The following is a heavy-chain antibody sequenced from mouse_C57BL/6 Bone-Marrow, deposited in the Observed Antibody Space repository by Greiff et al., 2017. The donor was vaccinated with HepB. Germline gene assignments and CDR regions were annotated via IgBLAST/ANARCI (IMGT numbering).Heavy chain of an antibody. CDR1: GFTFSDYG. Sequence: VQLQQSGGGLVKPGGSLKLSCAASGFTFSDYGMHWVRQAPEKGLEWVAYISSGSSTIYYADTVKGRFTISRDNAKNTLFLQMTSLRSEDTAMYYCARQDYGNFYAMDYWGQGTSVTVSS. CDR2: ISSGSSTI. J-gene: IGHJ4*01. D-gene: IGHD2-1*01. CDR3: ARQDYGNFYAMDY. V-gene: IGHV5-17*01.